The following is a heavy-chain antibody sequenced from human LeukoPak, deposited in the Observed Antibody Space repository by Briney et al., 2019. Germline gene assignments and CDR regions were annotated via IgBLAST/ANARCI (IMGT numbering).Heavy chain of an antibody. Sequence: SVKVSCKASGGTFSSYAISWVRQAPGQGLEWMGRIIPILGIANYAQKFQGRVTITADKSTSTAYMELSSLRSEDTAVYYCARETYSIGWYVHYWGQGTLVTVSS. J-gene: IGHJ4*02. V-gene: IGHV1-69*04. D-gene: IGHD6-19*01. CDR2: IIPILGIA. CDR1: GGTFSSYA. CDR3: ARETYSIGWYVHY.